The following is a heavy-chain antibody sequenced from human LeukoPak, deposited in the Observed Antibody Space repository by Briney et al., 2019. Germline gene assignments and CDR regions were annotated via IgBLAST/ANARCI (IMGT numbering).Heavy chain of an antibody. J-gene: IGHJ4*02. CDR2: IYHSGST. D-gene: IGHD1-26*01. Sequence: SETLSLTCAVSGGSISSGGSSWSWIRQPPGKGLEWIGYIYHSGSTYYNPSLKSRVTISVDRSKNQFSLKLSSVTAADTAVYYCARQSGSYFIFDYWGQGTLVTVSS. CDR3: ARQSGSYFIFDY. V-gene: IGHV4-30-2*01. CDR1: GGSISSGGSS.